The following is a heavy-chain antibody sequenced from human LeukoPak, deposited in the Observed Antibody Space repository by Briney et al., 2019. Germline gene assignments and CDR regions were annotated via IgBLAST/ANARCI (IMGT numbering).Heavy chain of an antibody. Sequence: SETLSLTCAVYGGSFSGYYWSWIRQPPGKGLEWIGEINHSGSTNYNPSLKSRVTISVDTSKNQFSLKLSSVTAADTAVYYCAREFLVRRDILTGYTLDWFDPWGQGTLVTVSS. D-gene: IGHD3-9*01. CDR2: INHSGST. V-gene: IGHV4-34*01. J-gene: IGHJ5*02. CDR1: GGSFSGYY. CDR3: AREFLVRRDILTGYTLDWFDP.